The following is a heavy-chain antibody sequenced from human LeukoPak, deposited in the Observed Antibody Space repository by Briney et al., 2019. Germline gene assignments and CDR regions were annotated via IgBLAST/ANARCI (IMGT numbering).Heavy chain of an antibody. CDR1: GYTFTSYD. CDR2: INPNSGGT. CDR3: AREGYGY. D-gene: IGHD5-18*01. V-gene: IGHV1-2*02. Sequence: AASVKASCKASGYTFTSYDINWVRQATGQGLEWMGWINPNSGGTNYAQKFQGRVTMIRGTSISTAYMELSRLRSDDTAVYSCAREGYGYWGQGTLVTVSS. J-gene: IGHJ4*02.